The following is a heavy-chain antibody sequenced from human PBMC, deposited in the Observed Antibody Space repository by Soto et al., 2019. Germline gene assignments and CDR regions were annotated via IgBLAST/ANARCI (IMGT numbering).Heavy chain of an antibody. CDR1: GFTFFTYT. D-gene: IGHD5-18*01. Sequence: GGSLRLSCAASGFTFFTYTMNWVRQAPGKGLEWVASIGSSSYYIYYADSLKGRFTISRDNAKSSLYLQMNSLRAEDTAVYYCARDSGYSYGSFDYWGQGTLGTVFS. V-gene: IGHV3-21*01. CDR2: IGSSSYYI. CDR3: ARDSGYSYGSFDY. J-gene: IGHJ4*02.